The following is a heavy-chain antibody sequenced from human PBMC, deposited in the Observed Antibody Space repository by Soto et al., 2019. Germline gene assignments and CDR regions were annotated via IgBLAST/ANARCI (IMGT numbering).Heavy chain of an antibody. V-gene: IGHV4-39*01. CDR2: MYYTGST. J-gene: IGHJ4*02. D-gene: IGHD4-17*01. Sequence: PSETLSLTCSVSGGSISSRSYYWDWVRQPPGKGLEWIGSMYYTGSTYYNPSLKSRVTISADTSKNQFSLRLSSVTAADTAVYYCATSHDYVGYFDYLRQGALVTSPQ. CDR1: GGSISSRSYY. CDR3: ATSHDYVGYFDY.